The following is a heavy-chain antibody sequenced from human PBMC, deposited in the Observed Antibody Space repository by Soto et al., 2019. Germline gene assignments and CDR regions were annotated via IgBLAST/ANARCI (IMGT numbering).Heavy chain of an antibody. CDR3: AREVFRQWLAPKNSFDP. D-gene: IGHD6-19*01. J-gene: IGHJ5*02. CDR2: ISFDGSTE. Sequence: QVQLVESGGGVVQPGRSLRLSCAASGFIFSSYAMHWVRRAPGKGLEWLAAISFDGSTENYADSVKGRFQISRDSSTNTLFLQMHNMRFEDTAMYFCAREVFRQWLAPKNSFDPWGQGTQVTVS. V-gene: IGHV3-30-3*01. CDR1: GFIFSSYA.